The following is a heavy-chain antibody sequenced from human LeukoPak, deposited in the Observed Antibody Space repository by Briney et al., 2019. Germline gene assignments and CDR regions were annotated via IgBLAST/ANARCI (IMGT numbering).Heavy chain of an antibody. CDR1: GGSISSSAYY. V-gene: IGHV4-39*01. Sequence: PETLSLTCSVSGGSISSSAYYWGWIRQPPGKGLEWIGNIYYSGSTYYNSSLKSRVTISLNTSKNQFSLELISVTAADTAVYYCASVRRGFGESSKYYAYYYMGVWGKGTTVTISS. D-gene: IGHD3-10*01. CDR2: IYYSGST. CDR3: ASVRRGFGESSKYYAYYYMGV. J-gene: IGHJ6*03.